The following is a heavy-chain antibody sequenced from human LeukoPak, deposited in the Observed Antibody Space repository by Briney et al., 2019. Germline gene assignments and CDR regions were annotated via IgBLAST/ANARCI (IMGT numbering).Heavy chain of an antibody. D-gene: IGHD3-16*01. CDR3: ARDNDSRDPPHFDY. Sequence: GGSLRLSCEASGFTFRSYAMSWVRQAPGKGLEWVSSISGTGESTYYPDPVKGRFTVSRDNSKNTLYLQMYSLRVDDTAVYYCARDNDSRDPPHFDYWGQGTLVTVSS. CDR2: ISGTGEST. J-gene: IGHJ4*02. V-gene: IGHV3-23*01. CDR1: GFTFRSYA.